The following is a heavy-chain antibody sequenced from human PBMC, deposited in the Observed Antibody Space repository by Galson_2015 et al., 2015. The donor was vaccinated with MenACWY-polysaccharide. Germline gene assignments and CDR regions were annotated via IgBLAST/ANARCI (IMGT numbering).Heavy chain of an antibody. CDR3: ARYGEHLEGWWFDP. V-gene: IGHV4-38-2*01. CDR1: DYSIRSGYF. D-gene: IGHD1-1*01. CDR2: IFHSGTT. J-gene: IGHJ5*02. Sequence: TLSLTCAVSDYSIRSGYFWGWIRQPPGKGLEWIASIFHSGTTYYNPSLKSRVTISLDTSKKQFSLILTSVTAADTAVYYCARYGEHLEGWWFDPWGQGNLVTVSS.